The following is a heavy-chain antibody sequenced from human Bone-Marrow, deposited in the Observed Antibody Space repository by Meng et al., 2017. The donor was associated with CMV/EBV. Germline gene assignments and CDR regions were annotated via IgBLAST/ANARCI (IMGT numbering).Heavy chain of an antibody. Sequence: GGSLRLSCTASGFTFSSYSMNWVRQAPGKGLEWVSSISSSSSYIYYADSVKGRFTISRDNAKNSLYLQKNSLRAEDMAVYYCAITDMGHFFDYRGQGTVVTVSS. CDR3: AITDMGHFFDY. CDR1: GFTFSSYS. V-gene: IGHV3-21*01. CDR2: ISSSSSYI. D-gene: IGHD5-18*01. J-gene: IGHJ4*02.